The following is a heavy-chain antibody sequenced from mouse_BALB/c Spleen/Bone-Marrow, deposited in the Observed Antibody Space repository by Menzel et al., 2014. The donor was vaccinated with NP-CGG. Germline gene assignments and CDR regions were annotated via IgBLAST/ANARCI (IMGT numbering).Heavy chain of an antibody. D-gene: IGHD2-1*01. V-gene: IGHV1-54*01. Sequence: VQLQQSGAELVRPGTSVKVSCKASGYAFTNYLIEWIKKRPGQGLEWIGVINPGSGGTNYNEKFKGKATLTADKSSSTAYMQLSSLTSDDSAVYFCARGDLYYGNLYAMDYWGQGTSVPVSS. J-gene: IGHJ4*01. CDR1: GYAFTNYL. CDR2: INPGSGGT. CDR3: ARGDLYYGNLYAMDY.